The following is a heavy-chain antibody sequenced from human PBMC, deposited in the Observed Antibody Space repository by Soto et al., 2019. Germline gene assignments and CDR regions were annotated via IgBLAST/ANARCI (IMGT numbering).Heavy chain of an antibody. CDR3: ARDGGYCGGDCYSKGEAFDI. V-gene: IGHV3-7*01. D-gene: IGHD2-21*01. J-gene: IGHJ3*02. CDR1: GFTFSSYW. CDR2: IKQDGSEK. Sequence: EVQLVESGGGLVQPGGSLRLSCAASGFTFSSYWMSWVRQAPGKGLEWVANIKQDGSEKYYVDSVKGRFTISRDNAKNSLYLQINSLRAEDTAVYYCARDGGYCGGDCYSKGEAFDIWGQGTMVTVSS.